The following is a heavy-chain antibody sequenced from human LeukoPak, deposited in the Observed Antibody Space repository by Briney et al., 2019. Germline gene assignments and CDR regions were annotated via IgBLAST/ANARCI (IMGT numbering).Heavy chain of an antibody. CDR2: IYYSGST. CDR3: ARQSDSGSYSTFDY. D-gene: IGHD1-26*01. Sequence: SETLSLTCTVSGYSISSSSYYWGWIRQPPGKGLEWIGSIYYSGSTYYNPSLKSRVTISVDTSKNQFSLKLSSVTAADTAVYYCARQSDSGSYSTFDYWGQGTLVTVSS. J-gene: IGHJ4*02. V-gene: IGHV4-39*01. CDR1: GYSISSSSYY.